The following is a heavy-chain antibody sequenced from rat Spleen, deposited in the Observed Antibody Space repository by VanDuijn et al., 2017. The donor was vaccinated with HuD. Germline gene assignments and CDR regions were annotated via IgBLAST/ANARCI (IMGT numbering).Heavy chain of an antibody. CDR2: INSAGST. CDR3: ARHGGYWYFDF. CDR1: GYSITNSYR. J-gene: IGHJ1*01. Sequence: EVQLQESGPGLVKPSQSLSLTCSVTGYSITNSYRWNWIRKFPGNKLEWMGYINSAGSTLYNPSLKSRVSITRDTSKNQFFLQVNSVTTEDTATYYCARHGGYWYFDFWGPGTMVTVSS. V-gene: IGHV3-3*01. D-gene: IGHD1-11*01.